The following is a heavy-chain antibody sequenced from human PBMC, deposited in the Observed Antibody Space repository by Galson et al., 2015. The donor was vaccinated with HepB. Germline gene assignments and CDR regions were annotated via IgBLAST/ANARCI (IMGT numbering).Heavy chain of an antibody. V-gene: IGHV3-30*03. D-gene: IGHD1-7*01. CDR2: ISYDGTDK. J-gene: IGHJ4*02. CDR3: AREDNWNYWVY. CDR1: GFTLGNYG. Sequence: SLRLSCAVSGFTLGNYGLHWVRQAPGKGLEWLAIISYDGTDKKYADSVKGRFTISRDNSKNTLFLQLNSLRADDTAVYYCAREDNWNYWVYWGQGTLVTVSS.